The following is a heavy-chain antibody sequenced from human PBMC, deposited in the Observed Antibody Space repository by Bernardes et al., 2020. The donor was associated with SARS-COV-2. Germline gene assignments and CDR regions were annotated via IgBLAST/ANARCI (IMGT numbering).Heavy chain of an antibody. CDR2: IYTGGSS. Sequence: GGSLRLSCAASGFTFSSNYMSWVRQAPGKGLEWVSTIYTGGSSYYADSVKGRFTMSRDNSKNTVYLQMSSLRAEDTAVYYCARCGTSPYSSGLDYWGQGTLVTVSS. CDR3: ARCGTSPYSSGLDY. J-gene: IGHJ4*02. D-gene: IGHD6-19*01. V-gene: IGHV3-53*01. CDR1: GFTFSSNY.